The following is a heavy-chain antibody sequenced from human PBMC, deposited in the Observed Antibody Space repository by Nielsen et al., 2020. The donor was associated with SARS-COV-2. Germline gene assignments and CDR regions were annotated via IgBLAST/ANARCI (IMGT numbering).Heavy chain of an antibody. V-gene: IGHV4-31*03. J-gene: IGHJ4*02. CDR1: GGPISSGGYY. CDR3: ATDGFSFGTFDY. Sequence: LRLSCTVSGGPISSGGYYWSWIRQHPGKGLEWIGYIYYSGSTYYNPSLKSRVTISVDTSKNQFSLKLSSVTAADTAVYYCATDGFSFGTFDYWGQGALVTVSS. CDR2: IYYSGST. D-gene: IGHD1-1*01.